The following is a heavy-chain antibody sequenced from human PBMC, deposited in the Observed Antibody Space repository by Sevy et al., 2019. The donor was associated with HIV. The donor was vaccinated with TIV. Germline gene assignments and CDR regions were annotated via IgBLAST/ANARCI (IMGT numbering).Heavy chain of an antibody. D-gene: IGHD6-13*01. CDR2: IYYSGST. J-gene: IGHJ4*02. V-gene: IGHV4-59*11. Sequence: SETLSLTCTVSGGSISSHYWSWIRQPPGKGLEWIGYIYYSGSTNYNPSLKSRVTISVDTSKNQFSLKLSSVTAADTAVYYCASNRYSSSWYVLDYWGEGTLVTVSS. CDR3: ASNRYSSSWYVLDY. CDR1: GGSISSHY.